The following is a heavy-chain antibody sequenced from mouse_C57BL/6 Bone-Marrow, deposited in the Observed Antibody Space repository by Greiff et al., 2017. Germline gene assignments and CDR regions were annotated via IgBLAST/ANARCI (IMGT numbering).Heavy chain of an antibody. CDR1: GFTFSSYG. J-gene: IGHJ3*01. V-gene: IGHV5-6*01. CDR2: ISSGGSYT. Sequence: EVQLVESGGDLVKPGGSLKLSCAASGFTFSSYGMSWVRQTPDKGLEWVATISSGGSYTYYPDSVKGRFTISRDNAKNTLNLQMSRLKSEDSAMYDGYSRGEVGDWSPFAYWGRGTRVTVSA. D-gene: IGHD2-13*01. CDR3: YSRGEVGDWSPFAY.